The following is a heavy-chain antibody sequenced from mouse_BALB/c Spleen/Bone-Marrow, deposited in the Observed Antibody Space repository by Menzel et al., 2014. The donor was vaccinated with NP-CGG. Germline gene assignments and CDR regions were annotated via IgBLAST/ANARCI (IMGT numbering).Heavy chain of an antibody. CDR3: ARGGISIDY. CDR2: IYPGDDDT. Sequence: LVESGAELVRPGSSVKISCKASGYAFSIYWMNWVKQRPGQGLEWIGQIYPGDDDTDYNGKFKGKATLTADRSSNPAFMPLNSLTSEGSAVYFCARGGISIDYWGQGTPLTVS. CDR1: GYAFSIYW. J-gene: IGHJ2*01. V-gene: IGHV1-80*01.